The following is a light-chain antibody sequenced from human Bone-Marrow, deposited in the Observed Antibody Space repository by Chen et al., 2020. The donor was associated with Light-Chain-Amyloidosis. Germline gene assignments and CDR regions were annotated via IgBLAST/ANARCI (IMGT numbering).Light chain of an antibody. CDR3: QSADSSGTYEGI. CDR2: RDT. CDR1: DLPTKY. J-gene: IGLJ2*01. V-gene: IGLV3-25*03. Sequence: SYALTQPPSASVSPGQTARITCSGDDLPTKYAYWYQQKPGQAPVLVIHRDTERPSGISERFSGSSSGTTATLTISGVQAEDEADYHCQSADSSGTYEGIFGGGTKLTVL.